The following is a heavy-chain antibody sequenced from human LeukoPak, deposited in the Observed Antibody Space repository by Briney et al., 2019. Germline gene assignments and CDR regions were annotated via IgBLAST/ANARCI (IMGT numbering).Heavy chain of an antibody. CDR3: AREWHEYWVVVVPAAIGFYY. Sequence: ASVKVSCKASGYTFTSYYMHWVRQAPGQGLEWMGIINPSGGSTSYAQKFQGRVTMTRDMSTSTVYMELSSLRSEDTAVYYCAREWHEYWVVVVPAAIGFYYWGQGTLVTVSS. CDR2: INPSGGST. D-gene: IGHD2-2*01. J-gene: IGHJ4*02. CDR1: GYTFTSYY. V-gene: IGHV1-46*01.